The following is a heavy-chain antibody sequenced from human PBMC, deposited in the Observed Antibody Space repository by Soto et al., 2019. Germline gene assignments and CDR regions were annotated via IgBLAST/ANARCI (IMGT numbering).Heavy chain of an antibody. CDR3: ARASSWYGMYYYYYMDV. J-gene: IGHJ6*03. Sequence: PGGSLRLSCAASGFTFSSYDMHWVRQATGKGLEWVSAIGTAGDTYYPGSVKGRFTISRENAKNSLYLQMNSLRAGDTAVYYCARASSWYGMYYYYYMDVSGKGTTVTVSS. CDR1: GFTFSSYD. V-gene: IGHV3-13*01. D-gene: IGHD6-13*01. CDR2: IGTAGDT.